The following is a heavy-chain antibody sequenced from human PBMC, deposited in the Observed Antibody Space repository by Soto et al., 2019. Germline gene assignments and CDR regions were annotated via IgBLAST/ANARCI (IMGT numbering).Heavy chain of an antibody. D-gene: IGHD3-22*01. J-gene: IGHJ4*02. Sequence: SETLSLTCAVSGGSISSGGYCWSWIRQPPGKGLEWIGYIYHSGSTYYNPSLKSRVTISVDRSKNQFSLELSSVTAADTAVYYCARVAGYYSLIDYWGQGTLVTLSS. CDR2: IYHSGST. CDR3: ARVAGYYSLIDY. V-gene: IGHV4-30-2*01. CDR1: GGSISSGGYC.